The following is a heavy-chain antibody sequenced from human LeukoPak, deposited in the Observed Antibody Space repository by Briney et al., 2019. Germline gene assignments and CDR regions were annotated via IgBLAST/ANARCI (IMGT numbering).Heavy chain of an antibody. CDR2: IYTSGST. V-gene: IGHV4-4*07. J-gene: IGHJ2*01. CDR3: ARAYYDTSGYPGWYFDL. CDR1: GGSISSYY. Sequence: SETLSLTCTVPGGSISSYYWSWIRQPAAKGLQWIGRIYTSGSTNYNPSLKSRVTMSVDTSKNQFSLKLTSVTASDTAVYYCARAYYDTSGYPGWYFDLWGRGTLVTVSS. D-gene: IGHD3-22*01.